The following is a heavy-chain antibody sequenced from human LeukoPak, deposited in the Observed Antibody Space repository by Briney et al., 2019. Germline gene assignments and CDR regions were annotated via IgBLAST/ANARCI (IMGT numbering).Heavy chain of an antibody. J-gene: IGHJ4*02. D-gene: IGHD4-17*01. CDR3: VRGDYGDYTLFDY. V-gene: IGHV3-74*01. Sequence: GGSLRLSCAASGFTFSIYWMHWVRQAPGKGLVWVSRINSDASSTTYADSVKGRFTISRDNSKNTLYLQMNSLRAEDTAVYYCVRGDYGDYTLFDYWGQGTLVTVSS. CDR1: GFTFSIYW. CDR2: INSDASST.